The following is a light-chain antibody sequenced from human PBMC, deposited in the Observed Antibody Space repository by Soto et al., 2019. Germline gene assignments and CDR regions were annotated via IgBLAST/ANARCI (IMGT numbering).Light chain of an antibody. CDR1: SSDVGGYNY. CDR2: DVS. V-gene: IGLV2-14*03. Sequence: QSALTQPASVSGSPGQSITISCTGTSSDVGGYNYFSWYQHHPGKAPILLIYDVSNRPSGVSNLFSGSKSGNTASLSISGLQPEDEADYYCSSYRTSNTRQIVCGTGTKVTVL. J-gene: IGLJ1*01. CDR3: SSYRTSNTRQIV.